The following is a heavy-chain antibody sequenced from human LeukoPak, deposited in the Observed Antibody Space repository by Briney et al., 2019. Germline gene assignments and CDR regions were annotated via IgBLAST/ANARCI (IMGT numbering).Heavy chain of an antibody. V-gene: IGHV4-39*02. CDR1: GGSISSSSYY. D-gene: IGHD1-1*01. J-gene: IGHJ4*02. CDR2: IYYSGST. CDR3: ATDKGAAPEERADY. Sequence: SETLSLTCTVSGGSISSSSYYWGWIRQPPGKGLEWIGSIYYSGSTYYNPSLKSRVTISVDTSKNQFSLKLSSVTAADTAVYYCATDKGAAPEERADYWGQGTLVTVSS.